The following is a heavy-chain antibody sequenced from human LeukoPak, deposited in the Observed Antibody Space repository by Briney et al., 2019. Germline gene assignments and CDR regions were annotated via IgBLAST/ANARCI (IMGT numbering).Heavy chain of an antibody. Sequence: ASVKVSCKASGGTFSSYAISWVRQAPGQGLEWMGGIIPIFGTANYAQKFQGRVTITADESTSTAYMELSSLRSEDTAVYYCASQGDIVVVPAATNWFDPWGQGTLVTVSS. CDR1: GGTFSSYA. CDR2: IIPIFGTA. D-gene: IGHD2-2*01. J-gene: IGHJ5*02. V-gene: IGHV1-69*13. CDR3: ASQGDIVVVPAATNWFDP.